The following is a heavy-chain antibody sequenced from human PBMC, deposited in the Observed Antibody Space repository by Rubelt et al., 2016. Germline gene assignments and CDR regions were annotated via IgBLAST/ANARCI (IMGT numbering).Heavy chain of an antibody. CDR2: IKSDGTTK. CDR3: TRGLLGIDY. D-gene: IGHD7-27*01. J-gene: IGHJ4*02. CDR1: GFTFTNYW. Sequence: VQLVESGGGVVQPGGSLRLSCAASGFTFTNYWMAWVRQAPGKGLEWVANIKSDGTTKYYVDSVTGRFTISRDTAKNTLYLQMNSLRDEDTAVYYCTRGLLGIDYWGQGTLVAVSS. V-gene: IGHV3-7*01.